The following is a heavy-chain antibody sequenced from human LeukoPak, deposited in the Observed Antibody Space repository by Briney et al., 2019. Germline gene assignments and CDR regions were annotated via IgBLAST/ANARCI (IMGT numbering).Heavy chain of an antibody. V-gene: IGHV7-4-1*02. CDR2: INTNTGNP. CDR3: ARWYYDILTGYYTASFDY. CDR1: GYTFTSYA. D-gene: IGHD3-9*01. Sequence: ASVKVSCKASGYTFTSYAMNWVRQAPGQGLEWMGWINTNTGNPTYAQGFTGRFVFSLDTSVSTAYLQISSPKAEDTAVYYCARWYYDILTGYYTASFDYWGQGTLVTVSS. J-gene: IGHJ4*02.